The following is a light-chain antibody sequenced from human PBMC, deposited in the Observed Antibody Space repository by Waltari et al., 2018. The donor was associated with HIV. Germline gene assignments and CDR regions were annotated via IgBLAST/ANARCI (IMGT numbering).Light chain of an antibody. J-gene: IGLJ2*01. Sequence: QSALTQPRSVSGSPGQSVTFSCTGPSSDVGGYNYVSWYQQHPGKAPKLMIYDVSKRPSGVPDRFSGSKSGNTASLTISGLQAEDEADYYCCSYAGSYTRFGGGTKLTVL. CDR3: CSYAGSYTR. V-gene: IGLV2-11*01. CDR2: DVS. CDR1: SSDVGGYNY.